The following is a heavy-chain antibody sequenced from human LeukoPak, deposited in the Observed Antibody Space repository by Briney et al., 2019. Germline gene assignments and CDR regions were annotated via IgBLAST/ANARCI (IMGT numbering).Heavy chain of an antibody. CDR1: GYTFTSYG. CDR3: ARDRADYYDSSGYCAH. V-gene: IGHV1-18*01. D-gene: IGHD3-22*01. J-gene: IGHJ4*02. Sequence: ASVKVSCKASGYTFTSYGISWVRQAPGQGLEWMGWISAYNGNTNYAQKLQGRVTMTTDTSTSTAYMELRSLRSDDTAVYYCARDRADYYDSSGYCAHWGQGTLVTVSS. CDR2: ISAYNGNT.